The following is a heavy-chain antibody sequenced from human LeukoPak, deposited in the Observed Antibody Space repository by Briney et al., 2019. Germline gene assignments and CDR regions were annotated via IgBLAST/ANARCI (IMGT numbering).Heavy chain of an antibody. J-gene: IGHJ6*03. D-gene: IGHD4-17*01. V-gene: IGHV1-69*06. CDR2: IIPIFGTA. CDR3: ARDHPPTVTLYYYYYMDV. Sequence: ASVKVSCKASGGTFSSYAISWVRQAPARGRAWMGRIIPIFGTANYAQKFQGRVTITADKSTSTAYMELSSLRSEDTAVYYCARDHPPTVTLYYYYYMDVWGKGTTVTVSS. CDR1: GGTFSSYA.